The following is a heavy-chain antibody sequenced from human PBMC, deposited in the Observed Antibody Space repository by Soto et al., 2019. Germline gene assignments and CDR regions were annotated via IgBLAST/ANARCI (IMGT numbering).Heavy chain of an antibody. CDR3: ASLVSYSSSWYP. Sequence: GGSLRLSCAASGFTFSSYAMHWVRQAPGKGLEWVAVISYDGSNKYYADSVKGRFTISRDNSKNTLYLQMNSLRAEDTAVYYCASLVSYSSSWYPWGQGTLVTVSS. V-gene: IGHV3-30-3*01. D-gene: IGHD6-13*01. CDR1: GFTFSSYA. CDR2: ISYDGSNK. J-gene: IGHJ5*02.